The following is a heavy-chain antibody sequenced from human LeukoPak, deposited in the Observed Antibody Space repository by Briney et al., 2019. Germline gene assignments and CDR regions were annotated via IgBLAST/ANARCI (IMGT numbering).Heavy chain of an antibody. CDR3: ARGDEWFGDAFDI. J-gene: IGHJ3*02. CDR1: GGSFSGYY. Sequence: SETLSLTCAVYGGSFSGYYCSWICQPPRKGLEWIGEINHSGSTNYNPSLKSRVTISVDTSKNQFSLKLSSVTAADTAVYYCARGDEWFGDAFDIWGQGTMVTVSS. CDR2: INHSGST. D-gene: IGHD3-10*01. V-gene: IGHV4-34*01.